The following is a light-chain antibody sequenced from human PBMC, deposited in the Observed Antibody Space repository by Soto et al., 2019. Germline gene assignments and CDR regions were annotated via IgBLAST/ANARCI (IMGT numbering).Light chain of an antibody. V-gene: IGKV1-33*01. Sequence: DIQMTQSPSSLSASVGDRVTITCQASQDISNYLNWYQQKPGKAPKLLIYDASNLETGVPSRFSGSGSGTDFTFTISSLQPEDIATYSCQQYDNFPPLFTFGPGTKVDIK. CDR1: QDISNY. J-gene: IGKJ3*01. CDR3: QQYDNFPPLFT. CDR2: DAS.